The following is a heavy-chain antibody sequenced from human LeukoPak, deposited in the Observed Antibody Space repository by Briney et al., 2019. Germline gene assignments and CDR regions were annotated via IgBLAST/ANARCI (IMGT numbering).Heavy chain of an antibody. CDR1: GGSIISGNW. Sequence: SETLSLTCAVSGGSIISGNWWSWVRQPPGKGLEWIGEIYHSGRANYNPSLKSRVTISVDTSKNQFSLKLSSVTAADTAVYYCARHLDGSTSFFDYWGQGTLVTVSS. CDR2: IYHSGRA. J-gene: IGHJ4*02. V-gene: IGHV4-4*02. CDR3: ARHLDGSTSFFDY. D-gene: IGHD6-25*01.